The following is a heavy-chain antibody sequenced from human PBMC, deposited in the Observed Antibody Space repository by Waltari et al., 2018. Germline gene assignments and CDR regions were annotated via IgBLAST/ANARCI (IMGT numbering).Heavy chain of an antibody. J-gene: IGHJ4*02. Sequence: EMQLVESGGGLVQPGGSLRLSCAASGFIFRSYWMHWVRQAPGKGLVSVSNNNTDGTIISYADAVKGRFTISRDNAKNMLFLEMNNLRVEDTAVYYCVMYSSEFLGDCWGQGTLVAVSS. D-gene: IGHD6-25*01. CDR2: NNTDGTII. CDR3: VMYSSEFLGDC. V-gene: IGHV3-74*01. CDR1: GFIFRSYW.